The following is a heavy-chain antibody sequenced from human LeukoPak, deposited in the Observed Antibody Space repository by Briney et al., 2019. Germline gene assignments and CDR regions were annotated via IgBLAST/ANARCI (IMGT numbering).Heavy chain of an antibody. J-gene: IGHJ3*02. D-gene: IGHD2-2*01. Sequence: ASVKVSCKASGGTFSSYAISWVRQAPGQGLEWMGGIIPIFGTANYAQKFQGRVTITADESTSTAYMELSSLRSEDTAVYYCASRVDIVVVPAVIGAFDIWGQGTMVTVSS. CDR2: IIPIFGTA. CDR3: ASRVDIVVVPAVIGAFDI. V-gene: IGHV1-69*13. CDR1: GGTFSSYA.